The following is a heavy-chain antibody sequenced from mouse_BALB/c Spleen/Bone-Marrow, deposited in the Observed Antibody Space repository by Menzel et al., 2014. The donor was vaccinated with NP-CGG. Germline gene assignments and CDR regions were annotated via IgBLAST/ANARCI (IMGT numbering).Heavy chain of an antibody. D-gene: IGHD2-4*01. Sequence: EVKLVESGPELVKPGASVKISCKASGYSFTGYFMNWVMQSHGKSLEWIGRINPYNGDTFYNQKFKGKATLTVDKSSSTAHMELRSLASEDSAVYYCARGEDYGRGSWFAYWGQGTLATVSA. CDR1: GYSFTGYF. CDR3: ARGEDYGRGSWFAY. V-gene: IGHV1-20*02. CDR2: INPYNGDT. J-gene: IGHJ3*01.